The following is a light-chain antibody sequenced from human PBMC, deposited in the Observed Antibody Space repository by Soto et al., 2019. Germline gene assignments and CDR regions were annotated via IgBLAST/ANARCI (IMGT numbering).Light chain of an antibody. V-gene: IGLV2-14*01. CDR3: ASYTRTTTLV. J-gene: IGLJ2*01. CDR1: ISDIGGYNF. Sequence: QSVLTQPASVSGSPGQSITISCTGTISDIGGYNFISWYQHHPGEAPKLVIYDVNNRPSGISYRFSGSKSGNTASLTISGLQAEDEADYYCASYTRTTTLVFGGGTQLTVL. CDR2: DVN.